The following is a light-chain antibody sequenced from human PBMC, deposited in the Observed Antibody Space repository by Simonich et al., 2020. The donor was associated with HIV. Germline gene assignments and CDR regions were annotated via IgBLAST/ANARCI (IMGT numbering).Light chain of an antibody. CDR3: SSYTTGSTWV. CDR2: EGP. J-gene: IGLJ3*02. CDR1: ISEVWSYNL. Sequence: QSALTQPASVSGSPGQSITISCTGTISEVWSYNLVSRYQQHPGKAPKLLIYEGPTRPSGVSNRFSGSKSGNAASLTISGLQSEDEADYYCSSYTTGSTWVFGGGTKLTVL. V-gene: IGLV2-14*02.